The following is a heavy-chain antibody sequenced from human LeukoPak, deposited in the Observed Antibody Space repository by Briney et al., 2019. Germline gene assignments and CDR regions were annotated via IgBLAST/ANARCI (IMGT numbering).Heavy chain of an antibody. CDR3: ARCGYSDGWSCDH. J-gene: IGHJ5*02. D-gene: IGHD5-18*01. Sequence: XQXLXGXGWINTGNGNTKYSQKFQGRVTVTRDTSASTAYMELSSLRSEDTAVYYCARCGYSDGWSCDHWGQGTLVTVSS. V-gene: IGHV1-3*04. CDR2: INTGNGNT.